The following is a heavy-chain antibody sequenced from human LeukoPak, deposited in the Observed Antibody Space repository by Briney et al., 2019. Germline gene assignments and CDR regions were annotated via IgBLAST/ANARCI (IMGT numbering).Heavy chain of an antibody. Sequence: PGGSLRLSCAASGFTFSSYAMSWVRQAPGKGLEWVSAISGSGGSTYYADSVKGRFTISRDSSKNTLYLQMNSLRAEDTAVYYCAKKGNSGWFGTYYFDYWGQGTLVTVSS. CDR1: GFTFSSYA. CDR2: ISGSGGST. J-gene: IGHJ4*02. D-gene: IGHD6-19*01. V-gene: IGHV3-23*01. CDR3: AKKGNSGWFGTYYFDY.